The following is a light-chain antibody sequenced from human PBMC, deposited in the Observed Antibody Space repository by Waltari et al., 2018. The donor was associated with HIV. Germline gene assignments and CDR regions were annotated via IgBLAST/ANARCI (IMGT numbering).Light chain of an antibody. CDR1: QNVYNT. CDR3: QQYKDWPPSP. V-gene: IGKV3-15*01. Sequence: ILVTQSPATMSVSPGERANISCKTSQNVYNTLAWYQHKPGQAPRLLMSGASTRARDVPPRFTGSGSGTEFTLTINSLLPEDVAVYYCQQYKDWPPSPFGQGTKVDIK. CDR2: GAS. J-gene: IGKJ2*01.